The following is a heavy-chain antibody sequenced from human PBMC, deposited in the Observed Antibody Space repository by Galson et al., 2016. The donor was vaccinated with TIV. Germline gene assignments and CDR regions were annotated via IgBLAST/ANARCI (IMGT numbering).Heavy chain of an antibody. CDR2: IKQDGSDK. V-gene: IGHV3-7*01. Sequence: SLRLSCAAPGFTFSTFWMSWVRQAPGKGLEWVANIKQDGSDKNYVDSVKGRFTISRDHTKDSVFLQMSSLRAEDTAVYYCVRDWDDYGHHSAFDSWGQGILVTVSS. J-gene: IGHJ4*02. CDR1: GFTFSTFW. D-gene: IGHD4-17*01. CDR3: VRDWDDYGHHSAFDS.